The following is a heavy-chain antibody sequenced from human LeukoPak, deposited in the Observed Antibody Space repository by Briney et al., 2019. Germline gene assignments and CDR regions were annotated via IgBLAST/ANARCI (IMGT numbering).Heavy chain of an antibody. CDR1: GFTFSSSG. CDR3: AKDTTPPKAGFDP. J-gene: IGHJ5*02. D-gene: IGHD1-14*01. CDR2: IRYDGSNK. V-gene: IGHV3-30*02. Sequence: GGSLTLSCAASGFTFSSSGMHWVRQAPGKGLEWVAFIRYDGSNKYYADSVKGRFTISRDNSKNTLYLQMNSLRAEDTAVYYCAKDTTPPKAGFDPWGQGTLVTVSS.